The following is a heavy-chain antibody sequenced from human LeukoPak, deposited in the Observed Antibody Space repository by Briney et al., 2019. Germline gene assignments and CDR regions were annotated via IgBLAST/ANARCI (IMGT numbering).Heavy chain of an antibody. CDR2: INPNSGGT. J-gene: IGHJ3*02. CDR1: GYTFTGYY. V-gene: IGHV1-2*02. CDR3: ARACVYCSCGSCYSAAFDI. D-gene: IGHD2-15*01. Sequence: ASVKVSCKASGYTFTGYYMHWVRQAPGQGLEWMGWINPNSGGTNYAQKFQSRVTMTRDTSLSTAYMELSRLRCDDTAVYYCARACVYCSCGSCYSAAFDIWGQGTMVTVSS.